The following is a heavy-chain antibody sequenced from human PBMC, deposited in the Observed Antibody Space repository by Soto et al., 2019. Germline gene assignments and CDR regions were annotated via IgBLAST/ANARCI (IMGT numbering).Heavy chain of an antibody. V-gene: IGHV4-30-4*01. D-gene: IGHD5-18*01. CDR2: IPSSGNT. CDR1: GGSISSDDYY. Sequence: SETMSLPCTVAGGSISSDDYYWSWIRQAPGRGLEWLGYIPSSGNTYYNPSLKSRLPISVDTSKNQFSLNLSSVTAADTAVYYCARDRLMATAGTARHYFGLYVWGQGTTVTVSS. J-gene: IGHJ6*02. CDR3: ARDRLMATAGTARHYFGLYV.